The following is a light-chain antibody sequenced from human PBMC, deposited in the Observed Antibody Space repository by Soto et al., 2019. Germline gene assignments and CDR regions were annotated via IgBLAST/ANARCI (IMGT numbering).Light chain of an antibody. Sequence: DIQMTQSPSTLSASVGDRVTITCRASQSISSRLAWYQKKPGKAPKLLIYDALNLESGVPSRFSGSGSGTEFTLSIGSLQPDDFATYYCQQYDILPITFGRGTRLEIK. CDR3: QQYDILPIT. CDR2: DAL. J-gene: IGKJ5*01. CDR1: QSISSR. V-gene: IGKV1-5*01.